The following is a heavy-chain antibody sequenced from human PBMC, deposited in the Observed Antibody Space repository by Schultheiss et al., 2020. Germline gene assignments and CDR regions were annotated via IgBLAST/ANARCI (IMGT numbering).Heavy chain of an antibody. J-gene: IGHJ3*01. Sequence: SVKVSCKASGGTFSSYTISWVRQAPGQGLEWMGRIIPILGIANYAQKFQGRVTMTRDTSISTAYMELSRLRSDDTAVYYCASIGAYYDILTGYSHPRWGQGTMVTVSS. CDR2: IIPILGIA. CDR1: GGTFSSYT. D-gene: IGHD3-9*01. CDR3: ASIGAYYDILTGYSHPR. V-gene: IGHV1-69*02.